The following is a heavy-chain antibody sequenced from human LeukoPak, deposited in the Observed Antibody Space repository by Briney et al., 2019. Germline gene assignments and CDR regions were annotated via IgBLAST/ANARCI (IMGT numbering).Heavy chain of an antibody. Sequence: GGSLRLSCAASGFTFSSYAMSWVRQAPGKGLEWVSRINTDGSSRTYADSVKGRFTISRDNAKNTLYLEMNSLRAEDTAVYYCARPTAATSLSSSFQHWGQGTLVTVSS. CDR3: ARPTAATSLSSSFQH. CDR2: INTDGSSR. J-gene: IGHJ1*01. CDR1: GFTFSSYA. V-gene: IGHV3-74*01. D-gene: IGHD6-6*01.